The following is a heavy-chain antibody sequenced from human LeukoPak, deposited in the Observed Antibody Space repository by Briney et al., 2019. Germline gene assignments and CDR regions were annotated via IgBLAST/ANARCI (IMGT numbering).Heavy chain of an antibody. V-gene: IGHV4-59*01. CDR1: GGSISSYY. J-gene: IGHJ4*02. CDR3: AGVDYSNLFDY. CDR2: IYYSGST. D-gene: IGHD4-11*01. Sequence: SETLSLTCTVSGGSISSYYWSWIRQPPGKGLEWIGYIYYSGSTNYNPSLKSRVTISVDTSKNQFSLKLSSVTAADTAVYYCAGVDYSNLFDYWGQGTLVTVSS.